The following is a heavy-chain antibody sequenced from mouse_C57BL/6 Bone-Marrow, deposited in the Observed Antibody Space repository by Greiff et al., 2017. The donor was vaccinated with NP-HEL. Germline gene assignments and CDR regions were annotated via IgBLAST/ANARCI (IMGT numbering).Heavy chain of an antibody. D-gene: IGHD2-4*01. CDR1: GYTFTDYN. V-gene: IGHV1-22*01. J-gene: IGHJ1*03. CDR3: AREDYDGYFDV. Sequence: EVQLQESVPELVKPGASVKMSCKASGYTFTDYNMHWVKQSHGKSLEWIGYINPNNGGTSYNQKFKGKATLTVNKSSSTAYMELRSLTAEDSAVYYCAREDYDGYFDVWGTGTTVTVSS. CDR2: INPNNGGT.